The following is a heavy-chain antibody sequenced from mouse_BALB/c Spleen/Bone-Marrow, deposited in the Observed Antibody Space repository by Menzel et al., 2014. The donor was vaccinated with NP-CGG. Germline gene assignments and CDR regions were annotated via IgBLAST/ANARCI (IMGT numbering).Heavy chain of an antibody. CDR3: ARPYRYDKEFAY. V-gene: IGHV1-7*01. CDR1: GFPFTTYW. CDR2: IGPSTGHT. Sequence: VKLVESGAELAKPGASVKMSCKASGFPFTTYWMHWFKQRPGQGLEWIGYIGPSTGHTEYNQNFKDKATLTADKSSSTAYMQLSSRTSEDSAVYYCARPYRYDKEFAYWGQGTLVTVSA. J-gene: IGHJ3*01. D-gene: IGHD2-14*01.